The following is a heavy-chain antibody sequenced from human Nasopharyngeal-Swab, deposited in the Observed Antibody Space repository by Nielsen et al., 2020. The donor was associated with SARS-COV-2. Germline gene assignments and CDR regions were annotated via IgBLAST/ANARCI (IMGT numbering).Heavy chain of an antibody. Sequence: GSLRLSCAASGFTFNNYGMHWVRQAPGKGPEWVAVIWYGGSEKHYADSVRGRFTISRDNPKNTLYLQMNSLRAEDTAIYYCGRDRYYDSSGFDYWGQGTLVSVSS. CDR1: GFTFNNYG. D-gene: IGHD3-22*01. CDR2: IWYGGSEK. J-gene: IGHJ4*02. V-gene: IGHV3-33*01. CDR3: GRDRYYDSSGFDY.